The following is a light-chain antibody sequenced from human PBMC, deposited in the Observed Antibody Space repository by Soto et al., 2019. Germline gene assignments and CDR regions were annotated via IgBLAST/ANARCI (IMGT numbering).Light chain of an antibody. V-gene: IGLV2-8*01. CDR3: SSYAGSNILI. CDR2: EVF. J-gene: IGLJ2*01. Sequence: ALTQPPSASGSLGQSVTISCTGTSSDVGGYNYVSWYQHHPGKAPKLMIYEVFKRPSGVPDRFSGSRSGNTASLTVSGLQAEDEAEYYCSSYAGSNILIFGGGTKLTVL. CDR1: SSDVGGYNY.